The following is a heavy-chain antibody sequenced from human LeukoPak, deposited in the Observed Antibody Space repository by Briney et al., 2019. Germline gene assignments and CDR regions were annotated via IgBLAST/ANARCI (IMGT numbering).Heavy chain of an antibody. V-gene: IGHV3-74*01. J-gene: IGHJ3*02. D-gene: IGHD4-17*01. CDR1: GGTFSSYW. CDR2: INSDGSST. Sequence: GGSLRLSCAASGGTFSSYWMHWVRQDPGEGLVGFSRINSDGSSTSYADSVKGRFTISRDNAKNTLYLQMNSLRAEDTAVYYCARVTVPSPGAFDIWGQGTMVTVSS. CDR3: ARVTVPSPGAFDI.